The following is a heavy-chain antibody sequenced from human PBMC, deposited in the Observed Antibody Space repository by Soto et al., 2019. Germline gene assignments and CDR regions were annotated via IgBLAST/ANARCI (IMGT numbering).Heavy chain of an antibody. J-gene: IGHJ4*02. V-gene: IGHV3-21*01. CDR3: ARGPAPNIPDY. CDR2: ISASSNYI. Sequence: EVQLVESGGGLVKPGGSLRLSCAASGFTFGDFSMNWVRQAPGKGLEWVSSISASSNYIYYADSVKGRFTISRDNARTSLYLQMNSLRADDTALYYCARGPAPNIPDYWGQGTLVTVSS. CDR1: GFTFGDFS. D-gene: IGHD2-2*01.